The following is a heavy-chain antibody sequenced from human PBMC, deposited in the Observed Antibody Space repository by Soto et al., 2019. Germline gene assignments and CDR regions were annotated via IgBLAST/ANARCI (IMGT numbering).Heavy chain of an antibody. CDR3: ARGTGVAVAGNLDH. CDR2: ISAYNGNT. D-gene: IGHD6-19*01. Sequence: ASLKVYCKSSGSTFTSYGIICVRHSPGQGLEWMGWISAYNGNTNYAQKLQGRVTMTTDTSTSTAYMELRSLRSDDTAVYYCARGTGVAVAGNLDHWGQGTLVTVSS. V-gene: IGHV1-18*01. J-gene: IGHJ4*02. CDR1: GSTFTSYG.